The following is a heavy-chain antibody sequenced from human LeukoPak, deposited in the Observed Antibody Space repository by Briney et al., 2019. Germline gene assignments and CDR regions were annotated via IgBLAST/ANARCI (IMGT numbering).Heavy chain of an antibody. CDR1: GYTFTDDY. CDR3: ARRGLADYGYPFDF. CDR2: INPNSGGT. Sequence: ASVKVSCKASGYTFTDDYIHWVRQAPGQGLEWMAWINPNSGGTNYAQKFQGRVTMTRDTSISTAYMELSRLRSDDTAIYYCARRGLADYGYPFDFWGQGTLVTVSP. D-gene: IGHD5-24*01. J-gene: IGHJ4*02. V-gene: IGHV1-2*02.